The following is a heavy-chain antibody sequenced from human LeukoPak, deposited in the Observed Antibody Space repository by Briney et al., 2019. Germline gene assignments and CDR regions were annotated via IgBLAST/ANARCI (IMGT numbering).Heavy chain of an antibody. CDR3: AKDDAWLRFGE. V-gene: IGHV3-23*01. Sequence: GGSLRLSCAASGFNFGSYSMTWVRQAPGKGLEWVSVMSADSATTFYADSVKGRFTISRDNSKNTLYLEVISLTAEDTAVYYCAKDDAWLRFGEWSQGTLVTVSS. CDR2: MSADSATT. D-gene: IGHD3-10*01. J-gene: IGHJ4*02. CDR1: GFNFGSYS.